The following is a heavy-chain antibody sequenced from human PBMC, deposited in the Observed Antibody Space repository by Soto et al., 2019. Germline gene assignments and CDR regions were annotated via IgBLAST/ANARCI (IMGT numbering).Heavy chain of an antibody. CDR1: GFNVNSDY. V-gene: IGHV3-53*01. CDR3: TRDGRGLGRLSLFEY. J-gene: IGHJ4*02. CDR2: IYSGETT. Sequence: GGSLRLSCAASGFNVNSDYMNWVRQTPGKGLEWVASIYSGETTYYADSVRGRFTISSDKSKNTLYFQLSSLRIEDTAVYYCTRDGRGLGRLSLFEYWGQGVLVTVSS. D-gene: IGHD2-21*02.